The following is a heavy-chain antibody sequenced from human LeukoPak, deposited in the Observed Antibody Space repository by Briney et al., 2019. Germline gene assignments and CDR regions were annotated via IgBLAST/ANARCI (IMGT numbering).Heavy chain of an antibody. CDR3: ARDRSPEYSSGLAWFDP. V-gene: IGHV3-30*04. D-gene: IGHD6-19*01. CDR1: GFTFSSYA. CDR2: ISYDGSNK. J-gene: IGHJ5*02. Sequence: GGSLRLSCAASGFTFSSYAMHWVRQAPGKGLGWVAVISYDGSNKYYADSVKGRFTISRDNSKNTLYLQMNSLRAEDTAVYYCARDRSPEYSSGLAWFDPWGQGTLVTVSS.